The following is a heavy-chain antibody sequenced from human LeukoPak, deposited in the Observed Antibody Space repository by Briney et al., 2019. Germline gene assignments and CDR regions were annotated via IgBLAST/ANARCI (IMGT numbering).Heavy chain of an antibody. Sequence: SETLSLTCTVSGGSISSYYWSWIRKPAGKGLEWIGRIYTSGSTNYNPSLKSRVTMSVDTSKNQFSLKLSSVTAADTAVYYCARVLDDYGDSGWFDPWGQGTLVTVSS. CDR2: IYTSGST. V-gene: IGHV4-4*07. D-gene: IGHD4-17*01. CDR1: GGSISSYY. J-gene: IGHJ5*02. CDR3: ARVLDDYGDSGWFDP.